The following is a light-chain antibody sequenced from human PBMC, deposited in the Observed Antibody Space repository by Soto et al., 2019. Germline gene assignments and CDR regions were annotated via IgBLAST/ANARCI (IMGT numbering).Light chain of an antibody. CDR1: SSDVGSYDY. CDR2: DVT. J-gene: IGLJ2*01. V-gene: IGLV2-11*01. CDR3: CSYAGSYTLEV. Sequence: QSALTQPRSVSGSPGQSVTISCTATSSDVGSYDYVSWYQQHPGKAPKLMIFDVTQRPSGVPDRFSGSKSGNTASLTISGLQAEDEADYYCCSYAGSYTLEVFGGGTKVTVL.